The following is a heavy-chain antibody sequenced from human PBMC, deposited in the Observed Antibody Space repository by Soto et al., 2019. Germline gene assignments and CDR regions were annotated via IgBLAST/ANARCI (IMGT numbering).Heavy chain of an antibody. J-gene: IGHJ4*02. CDR1: GGSISSYY. CDR3: ARAPDYDFWSGYRYYFDY. V-gene: IGHV4-59*01. D-gene: IGHD3-3*01. CDR2: IYYSGST. Sequence: PSETLSLTCTVSGGSISSYYWSWIRQPPGKGLEWIGYIYYSGSTNYNPSLKSRVTISVDTSKNQFSLKLSSVTAADTAVYYCARAPDYDFWSGYRYYFDYWGQGTLVTVSS.